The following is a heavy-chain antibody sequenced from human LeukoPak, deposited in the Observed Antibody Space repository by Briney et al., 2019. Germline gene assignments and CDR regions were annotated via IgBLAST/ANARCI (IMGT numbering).Heavy chain of an antibody. V-gene: IGHV3-23*01. J-gene: IGHJ4*02. CDR3: AKSVWSGPHHNY. CDR1: GFTFSSYA. D-gene: IGHD3-3*01. CDR2: ISGSGGST. Sequence: GGSLRLSCAASGFTFSSYAMSWVRQAPGKGPEWVSAISGSGGSTYYADYVKGRFTISRDNSKNTLYLQMNSLRAEDTAVYYCAKSVWSGPHHNYWGQGTLVTVSS.